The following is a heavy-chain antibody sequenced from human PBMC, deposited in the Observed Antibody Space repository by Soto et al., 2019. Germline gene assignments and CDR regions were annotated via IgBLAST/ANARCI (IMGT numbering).Heavy chain of an antibody. CDR1: GYTFTSYG. J-gene: IGHJ6*02. CDR3: ARAIVRATNYYYYGMDV. Sequence: QVQLVQSGAEVKKPGASVKVSCKASGYTFTSYGISWVRQAPGQGLEWMGWISAYNGNTNYAQKLQGRVTMTTDTSTSTAYMELRSLRSDDTAVYYCARAIVRATNYYYYGMDVWGQGTTVTVSS. V-gene: IGHV1-18*01. CDR2: ISAYNGNT. D-gene: IGHD1-26*01.